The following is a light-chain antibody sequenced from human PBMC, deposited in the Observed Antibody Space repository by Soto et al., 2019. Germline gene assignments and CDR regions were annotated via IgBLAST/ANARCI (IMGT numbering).Light chain of an antibody. CDR1: SSDVGNYNF. CDR3: TSYTAFSTDIL. Sequence: QSVLTQPASVSGSPGQSITISCTGTSSDVGNYNFVSWCQHHAGTAPKLIIYQVTNRPSGVSDRFSGSKSGDTASLTISGLQAEDEADYYCTSYTAFSTDILFGGGTKVTVL. J-gene: IGLJ2*01. V-gene: IGLV2-14*01. CDR2: QVT.